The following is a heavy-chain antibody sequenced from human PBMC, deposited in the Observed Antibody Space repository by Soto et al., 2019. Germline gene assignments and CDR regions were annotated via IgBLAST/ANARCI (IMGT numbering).Heavy chain of an antibody. CDR2: IIPIFGTA. CDR1: GGTFSSYA. D-gene: IGHD6-6*01. J-gene: IGHJ6*02. V-gene: IGHV1-69*01. CDR3: AREYSSSSYYYDGMDV. Sequence: QVQLVQSGAEVKKPGSSVKVSCKASGGTFSSYAISWVRQAPGQGLEWMGGIIPIFGTANYAQKFQGRVTITADESTSTAYMELSSLRSEDTAVYYCAREYSSSSYYYDGMDVWGQGTTVTVSS.